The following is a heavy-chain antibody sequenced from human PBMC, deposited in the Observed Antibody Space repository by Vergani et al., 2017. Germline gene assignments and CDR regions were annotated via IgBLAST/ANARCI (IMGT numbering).Heavy chain of an antibody. V-gene: IGHV4-59*01. Sequence: QVQLQESGPGLVKPSETLSLTCTVSGGSISSYYWSWIRQPPGTGLEWIGYIYYSGSTNYNPSLKSRVTISVDTSKNQFSLKLSSVTAADTAVYYCARSKYYYDSSGYYTTRYYYSYGMDGWGQGTSVTVSS. D-gene: IGHD3-22*01. CDR3: ARSKYYYDSSGYYTTRYYYSYGMDG. J-gene: IGHJ6*02. CDR1: GGSISSYY. CDR2: IYYSGST.